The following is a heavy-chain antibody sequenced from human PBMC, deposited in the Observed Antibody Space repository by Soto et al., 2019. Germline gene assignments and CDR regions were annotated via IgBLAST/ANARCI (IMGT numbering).Heavy chain of an antibody. D-gene: IGHD2-2*01. CDR3: ARGIYQLIEEQKGFGY. CDR1: GFTFSSYS. V-gene: IGHV3-21*01. CDR2: ISSSSSYI. Sequence: EVQLVESGGGLVKPGGSLRLSCAASGFTFSSYSMNWVRQAPGKGLEWVSSISSSSSYIYYADSVKGRFTISRDNAKNSLYLQMNSLRAEDTAVYYCARGIYQLIEEQKGFGYWGQGTLVTVSS. J-gene: IGHJ4*02.